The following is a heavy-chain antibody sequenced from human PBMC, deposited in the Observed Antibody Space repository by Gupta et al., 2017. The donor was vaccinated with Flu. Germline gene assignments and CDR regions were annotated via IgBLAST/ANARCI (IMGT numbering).Heavy chain of an antibody. CDR3: AKRVEGIVGHGMGV. V-gene: IGHV3-30*18. D-gene: IGHD1-26*01. Sequence: QVQLVESGGGVVQPGMSLRLSCGASGFSFRSYGMHWVRQAPGKGLEWVAFVSYDGTKKYHADSVKGRFTISRDNSKNTVYLQMNSLRAEDTAVYYCAKRVEGIVGHGMGVWGQGTRVTVSS. J-gene: IGHJ6*02. CDR1: GFSFRSYG. CDR2: VSYDGTKK.